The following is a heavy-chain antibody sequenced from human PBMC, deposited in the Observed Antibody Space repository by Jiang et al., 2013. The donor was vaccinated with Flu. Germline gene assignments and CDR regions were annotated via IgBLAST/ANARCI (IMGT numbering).Heavy chain of an antibody. Sequence: SGAEVKKPGTSVKVSCMTSGFSFSNSAVQWVRQARGQRLEWIGWIVVGSGNANYAPDFQERVTITRDMSTSTAYMELSSLRSDDTAVYFCAAGLRWDLPDYWGPGNPGHRLL. CDR3: AAGLRWDLPDY. CDR2: IVVGSGNA. CDR1: GFSFSNSA. D-gene: IGHD1-26*01. J-gene: IGHJ4*02. V-gene: IGHV1-58*01.